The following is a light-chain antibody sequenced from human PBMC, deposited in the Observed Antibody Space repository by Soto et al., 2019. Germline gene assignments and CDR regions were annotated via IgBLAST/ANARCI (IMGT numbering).Light chain of an antibody. V-gene: IGLV6-57*04. Sequence: FMLTQPHSVSEAPGKTVTISCTRSSGSIAHNYVQWYQQRPGSAPTTLIYEDNERPSGVPDRFSGSIDSSSNSASLTISGLTTEDEADYYCQSYDSINPVVFGGGTKLTVL. J-gene: IGLJ2*01. CDR3: QSYDSINPVV. CDR1: SGSIAHNY. CDR2: EDN.